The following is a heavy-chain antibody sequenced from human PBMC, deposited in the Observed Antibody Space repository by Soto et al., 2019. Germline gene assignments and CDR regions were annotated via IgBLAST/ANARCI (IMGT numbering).Heavy chain of an antibody. D-gene: IGHD1-1*01. CDR2: IYYSGST. Sequence: QVPLQQSGPGLVKPSQTLSLTCTVSGGSISGGGYYWSWIRQHPGKGLEWIGYIYYSGSTYYNPSLKSRVIISLDTSKNPFSLKLSSVTAADTAVYYCARGTEAAFYKYGMDVWGQGTTVTVSS. J-gene: IGHJ6*02. V-gene: IGHV4-31*03. CDR1: GGSISGGGYY. CDR3: ARGTEAAFYKYGMDV.